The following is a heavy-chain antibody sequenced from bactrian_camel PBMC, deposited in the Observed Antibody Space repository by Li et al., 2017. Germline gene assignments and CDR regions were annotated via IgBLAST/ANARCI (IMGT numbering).Heavy chain of an antibody. J-gene: IGHJ6*01. CDR3: ATQYTYCSGGYCYTSDSGVANFGY. V-gene: IGHV3S63*01. CDR1: VNSNNLNC. Sequence: HVQLVESGGGLVQAGGSLNLSCAATVNSNNLNCMGWFRQAPGKEREGVASITRIHGGTAYADSVKGRFTINKDDAKNTVYLQMNSLKSEDTALYYCATQYTYCSGGYCYTSDSGVANFGYWGQGTQVTVS. D-gene: IGHD2*01. CDR2: ITRIHGGT.